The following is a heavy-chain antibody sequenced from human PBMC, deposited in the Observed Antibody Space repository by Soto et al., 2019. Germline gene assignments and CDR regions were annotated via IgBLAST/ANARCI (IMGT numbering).Heavy chain of an antibody. CDR3: ATMGTPVTGLYYSDY. D-gene: IGHD4-17*01. CDR2: ISYSGTT. V-gene: IGHV4-30-4*01. Sequence: SETLSLTCTVSGGSISSGNYYWSWIRQPPGKGLEWIGFISYSGTTHYSASLRSRVSISVDTSKNQFSLDLSSVTAADTAVYYCATMGTPVTGLYYSDYWGQGTLVTVSS. J-gene: IGHJ4*02. CDR1: GGSISSGNYY.